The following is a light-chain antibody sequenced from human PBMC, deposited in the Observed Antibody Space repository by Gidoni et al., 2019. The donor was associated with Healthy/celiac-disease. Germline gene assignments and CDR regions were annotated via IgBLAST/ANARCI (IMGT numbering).Light chain of an antibody. V-gene: IGKV2-28*01. CDR2: LGS. CDR3: MQALQTSIT. Sequence: DMGWTQSPLSLPVTPGEPASISGRSSKGLLHSNGYHYLDWYLQKPGQSLPLLISLGSNRASGVPDRFSGSGSGTDFTLKISRVEAEDVGVYYCMQALQTSITFGQGTRLEIK. J-gene: IGKJ5*01. CDR1: KGLLHSNGYHY.